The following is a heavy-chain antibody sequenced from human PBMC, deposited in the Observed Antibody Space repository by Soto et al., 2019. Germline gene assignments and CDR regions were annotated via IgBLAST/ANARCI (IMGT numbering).Heavy chain of an antibody. J-gene: IGHJ5*02. CDR1: GGSISSGGYY. V-gene: IGHV4-31*03. CDR2: IYYSGST. CDR3: AREESPAAIPYNWFDH. Sequence: SETLSLTCTVSGGSISSGGYYWSWIRQHPGKGLEWIGYIYYSGSTYYNPSLKSRVTISVDTSKNQFSLKLSSVTAADTAVYYCAREESPAAIPYNWFDHWGQGTLVTVSS. D-gene: IGHD2-2*01.